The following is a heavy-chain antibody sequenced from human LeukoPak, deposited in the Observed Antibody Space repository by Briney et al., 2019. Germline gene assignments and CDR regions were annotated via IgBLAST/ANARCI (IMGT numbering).Heavy chain of an antibody. CDR3: ARDRGSAGGFDY. J-gene: IGHJ4*02. D-gene: IGHD2-15*01. CDR2: IYYSGTT. Sequence: SETLSLTCSVSGGSISPYYWSWIRQPPGKGLEWIGYIYYSGTTNYNPSLKSRVTISVDTSKNQFSLQLSSVTAADTAVYYCARDRGSAGGFDYWGQGTLVTVSS. V-gene: IGHV4-59*01. CDR1: GGSISPYY.